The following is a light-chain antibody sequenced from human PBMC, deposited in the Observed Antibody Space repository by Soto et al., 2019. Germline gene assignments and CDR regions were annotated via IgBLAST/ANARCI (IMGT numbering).Light chain of an antibody. Sequence: EISMTQSPATLSVSPGERGTLSCRASQSVSSNLAWYQQKPGQAPRLLIYAASARATGSPARFSGSGSGTDFTLTISSLQSEDFAVYYCQQYNNWPYTFGQGTKVDI. CDR2: AAS. CDR3: QQYNNWPYT. CDR1: QSVSSN. J-gene: IGKJ2*01. V-gene: IGKV3-15*01.